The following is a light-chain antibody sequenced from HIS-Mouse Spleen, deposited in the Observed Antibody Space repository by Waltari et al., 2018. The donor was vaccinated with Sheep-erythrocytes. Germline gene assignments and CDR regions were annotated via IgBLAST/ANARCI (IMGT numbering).Light chain of an antibody. V-gene: IGLV2-8*01. Sequence: QSALTQPPSASGSPRPSVNIPCTGTSRHVGGYNYASWYQQHPGKAPKPMIYEVSKRPSGVPDRFSGSKSGNTASLTVSGLQAEDEADYYCSSYAGSNNYVFGTGTKVTVL. CDR1: SRHVGGYNY. J-gene: IGLJ1*01. CDR3: SSYAGSNNYV. CDR2: EVS.